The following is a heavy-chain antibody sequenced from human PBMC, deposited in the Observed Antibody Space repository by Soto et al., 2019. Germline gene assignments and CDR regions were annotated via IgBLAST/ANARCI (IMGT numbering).Heavy chain of an antibody. V-gene: IGHV3-23*01. CDR1: VFTFISYA. CDR3: AKETPYSSGWYDC. CDR2: ISGSGGST. D-gene: IGHD6-19*01. J-gene: IGHJ4*02. Sequence: GWTLRLACASSVFTFISYAMSWVRQAPGKGLEWVSAISGSGGSTYYADSVKGRFTISRDNSKNTLYLQMNSLRAEDTAVYYCAKETPYSSGWYDCWGQGTLVTVSS.